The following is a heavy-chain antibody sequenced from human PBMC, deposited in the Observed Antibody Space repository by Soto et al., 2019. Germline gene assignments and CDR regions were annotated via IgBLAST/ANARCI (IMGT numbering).Heavy chain of an antibody. CDR1: GGSISSYY. Sequence: SETLSLTCTVSGGSISSYYWSWIRQPPGKGLEWIGYIYYSGSTNYNPSLKSRVTISVDTSKNQFSLKLSSVTAADTAVYYCARDQGGYTGGMDVWGQGTTVTVSS. CDR3: ARDQGGYTGGMDV. D-gene: IGHD1-26*01. V-gene: IGHV4-59*01. CDR2: IYYSGST. J-gene: IGHJ6*02.